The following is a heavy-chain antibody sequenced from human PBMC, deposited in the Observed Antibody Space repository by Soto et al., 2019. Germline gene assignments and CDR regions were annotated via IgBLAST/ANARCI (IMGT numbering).Heavy chain of an antibody. CDR1: GFSFSSYT. V-gene: IGHV3-30-3*01. D-gene: IGHD3-10*01. CDR3: ARYRTYYYGSGSYGGMDV. J-gene: IGHJ6*02. Sequence: PGGSLSLSCAASGFSFSSYTMHWVRQAPGKGLEWVAVISHDGSNKYYADSVKGRFTSSRDNSKNTLYLQMNSLRAEDTAVYYCARYRTYYYGSGSYGGMDVLGQGTTVTVSS. CDR2: ISHDGSNK.